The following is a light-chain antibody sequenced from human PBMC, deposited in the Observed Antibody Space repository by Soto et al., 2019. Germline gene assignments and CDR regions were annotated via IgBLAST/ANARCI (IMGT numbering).Light chain of an antibody. V-gene: IGKV1-5*03. CDR3: QHHKSYPRT. Sequence: DIQMTQFPSTLSASVGDRVTITCRASQSISSALAWYQQQPGKAPKLLIYKVSSLDTGVPSRFSGSGSGTEFTLTINCLQPDDFATYYCQHHKSYPRTFGQGTKVEIK. J-gene: IGKJ1*01. CDR2: KVS. CDR1: QSISSA.